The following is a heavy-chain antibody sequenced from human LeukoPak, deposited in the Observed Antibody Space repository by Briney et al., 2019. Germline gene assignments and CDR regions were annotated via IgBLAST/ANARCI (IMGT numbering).Heavy chain of an antibody. CDR1: GFTFSSYG. Sequence: GGSLRLSCAASGFTFSSYGMSWVRQAPGKGLEWVSGINWNGGSTGYADSVKGRFTISRDNAKNSLYLQMNSLRAEDTALYYCAREKTYYDILTGYPNPYFDYWGQGTLVTVSS. J-gene: IGHJ4*02. CDR2: INWNGGST. D-gene: IGHD3-9*01. CDR3: AREKTYYDILTGYPNPYFDY. V-gene: IGHV3-20*04.